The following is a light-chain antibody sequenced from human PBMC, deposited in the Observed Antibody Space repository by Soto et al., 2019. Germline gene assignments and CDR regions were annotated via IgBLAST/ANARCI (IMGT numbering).Light chain of an antibody. CDR1: SSDVGGYDY. V-gene: IGLV2-14*01. J-gene: IGLJ1*01. CDR2: AVN. CDR3: SSYSISTAYL. Sequence: QSALTQPASVSGSPGQSITISCTGTSSDVGGYDYVSWYQLHPGKAPKLMVFAVNNRPSGVSFRFSGSKSGNTASLTTSGLQAEDEADYFCSSYSISTAYLFGTGTKVTV.